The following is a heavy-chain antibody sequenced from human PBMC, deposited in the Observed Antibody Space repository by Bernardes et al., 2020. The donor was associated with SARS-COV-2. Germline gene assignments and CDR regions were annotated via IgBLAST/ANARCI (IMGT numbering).Heavy chain of an antibody. CDR3: ARVRGAENYFDY. D-gene: IGHD3-10*01. CDR2: ISSSSSYI. CDR1: GFTFSSYS. V-gene: IGHV3-21*01. J-gene: IGHJ4*02. Sequence: GGSLRLSCAASGFTFSSYSMNWVRQAPGKGLEWVSSISSSSSYIYYADSVKGRFTISRDNAKNSLYLQMNSLRAEDTAVYYCARVRGAENYFDYWGQGTLVTVSS.